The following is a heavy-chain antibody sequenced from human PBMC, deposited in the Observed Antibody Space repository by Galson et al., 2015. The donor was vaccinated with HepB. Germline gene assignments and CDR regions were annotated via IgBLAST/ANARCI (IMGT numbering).Heavy chain of an antibody. CDR2: IYPGDWDT. CDR1: GYSFNDYW. D-gene: IGHD2-2*02. CDR3: ARSRNTARDAFDI. Sequence: QSGAEVKKPGESLIISCKVSGYSFNDYWIGWVRQMPGKGLERMGIIYPGDWDTRYSPSFKGQVTISVDKSITTAYLQWSSLKASDTAMYYCARSRNTARDAFDIWGQGTLVTVSS. V-gene: IGHV5-51*01. J-gene: IGHJ3*02.